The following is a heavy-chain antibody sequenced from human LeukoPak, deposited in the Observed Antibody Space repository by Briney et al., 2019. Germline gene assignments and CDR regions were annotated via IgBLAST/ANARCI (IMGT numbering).Heavy chain of an antibody. V-gene: IGHV3-21*01. D-gene: IGHD3-10*01. J-gene: IGHJ6*03. CDR2: ISSSSSYI. CDR1: GFTFSSYA. Sequence: GGSLRLSCAASGFTFSSYAMSWVRQAPGKGLEWVSSISSSSSYIYYADSVKGRFTISRDNAKNSLYLQMNSLRAEDTAVYYCARGDMVRGKFYMDVWGKGTTVTISS. CDR3: ARGDMVRGKFYMDV.